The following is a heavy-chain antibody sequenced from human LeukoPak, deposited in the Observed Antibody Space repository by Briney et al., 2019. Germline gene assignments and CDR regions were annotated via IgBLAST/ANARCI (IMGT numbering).Heavy chain of an antibody. J-gene: IGHJ4*02. CDR3: AREGYSSAEDSYFDY. D-gene: IGHD6-25*01. Sequence: SVKVSCKASGYTFTSYDINWVRQAPGQGLEWMGGIIPIFGTANYAQKFQGRVTITTDESTSTAYMELSSLRPEDTAVYYCAREGYSSAEDSYFDYWGQGTLVTVSS. V-gene: IGHV1-69*05. CDR1: GYTFTSYD. CDR2: IIPIFGTA.